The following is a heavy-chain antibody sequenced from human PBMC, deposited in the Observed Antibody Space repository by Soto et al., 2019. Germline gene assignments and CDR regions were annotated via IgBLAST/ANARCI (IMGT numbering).Heavy chain of an antibody. CDR2: IYYSGST. V-gene: IGHV4-59*01. D-gene: IGHD3-3*01. CDR3: ARTYYDFWSGYWRWFDP. CDR1: GFSISGYY. J-gene: IGHJ5*02. Sequence: SETLSLTCTVSGFSISGYYWSWIRQPPGKGLEWIGYIYYSGSTSYNPSLKSRVTISIDTSKNQFSLKLSSVTAADTAVYYCARTYYDFWSGYWRWFDPWGQGTLVTVSS.